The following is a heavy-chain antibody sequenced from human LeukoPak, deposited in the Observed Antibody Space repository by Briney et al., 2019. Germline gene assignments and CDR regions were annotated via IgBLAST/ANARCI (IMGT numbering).Heavy chain of an antibody. Sequence: SEALSLTCAVYGGLFSGYFWSWIRQPPGKGLEWIGEINHSGSTNYNPSLKSRVTISVDTSKNQFSLKLSSVTAADTAVYYCARGGLRVVVAATRFSNWFDPWGQGTLVTVSS. CDR1: GGLFSGYF. D-gene: IGHD2-15*01. CDR2: INHSGST. CDR3: ARGGLRVVVAATRFSNWFDP. V-gene: IGHV4-34*01. J-gene: IGHJ5*02.